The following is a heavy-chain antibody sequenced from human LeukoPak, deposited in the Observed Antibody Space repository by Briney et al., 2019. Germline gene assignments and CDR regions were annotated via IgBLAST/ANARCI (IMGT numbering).Heavy chain of an antibody. V-gene: IGHV4-59*08. CDR2: VYYSGST. CDR3: ARTHSGSYQYFDY. D-gene: IGHD1-26*01. Sequence: SETLPLTCTVSGGSISSYYWSWIRQPPGKGLEWIGYVYYSGSTNYNPSLKSRVTISVDTSKNQFSLKLSSVTAADTAVYYCARTHSGSYQYFDYWGQGTLVTVSS. J-gene: IGHJ4*02. CDR1: GGSISSYY.